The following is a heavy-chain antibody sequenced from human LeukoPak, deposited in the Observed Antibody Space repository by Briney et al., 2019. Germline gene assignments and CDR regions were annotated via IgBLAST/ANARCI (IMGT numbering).Heavy chain of an antibody. CDR3: ARYLDFYGSGSYYSPPFFDY. D-gene: IGHD3-10*01. V-gene: IGHV4-4*07. J-gene: IGHJ4*02. Sequence: SETLSLTCTVSGGSISSYYWSWIRQPAGKGLEWIGRIYTSGSTNYNPSLKSRVTISVDKSKNQFSLKLSSVTAADTAVYYCARYLDFYGSGSYYSPPFFDYWGQGTLVTVSS. CDR1: GGSISSYY. CDR2: IYTSGST.